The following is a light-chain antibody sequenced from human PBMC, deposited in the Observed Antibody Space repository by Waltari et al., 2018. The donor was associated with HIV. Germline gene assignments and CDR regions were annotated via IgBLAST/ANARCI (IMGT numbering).Light chain of an antibody. CDR3: QQYYTSPPA. Sequence: DVVMPQSPASLAVSLGARATINSKSSQNVLFTPNNKTYLAWYQQKPQQPPKLIIYWASTLEAGVPDRFSGAGSGTDFTLTISSLQAEDVAVYYCQQYYTSPPAFGQGTKVEIK. V-gene: IGKV4-1*01. J-gene: IGKJ2*01. CDR1: QNVLFTPNNKTY. CDR2: WAS.